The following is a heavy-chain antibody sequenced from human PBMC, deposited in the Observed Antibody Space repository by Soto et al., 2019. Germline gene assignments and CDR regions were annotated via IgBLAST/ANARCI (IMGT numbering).Heavy chain of an antibody. Sequence: QVQLVQSGAEVKKPGASVKVSCKASGYTFTSYGISWVRQAPGQGLEWMGWISADNGNTNYAHKLQGRVTMTTDTTTTTAIMELRSLRSDATAVYYCARDRGAYGMDVWGQGTTVTVSS. CDR2: ISADNGNT. CDR3: ARDRGAYGMDV. J-gene: IGHJ6*02. CDR1: GYTFTSYG. V-gene: IGHV1-18*01.